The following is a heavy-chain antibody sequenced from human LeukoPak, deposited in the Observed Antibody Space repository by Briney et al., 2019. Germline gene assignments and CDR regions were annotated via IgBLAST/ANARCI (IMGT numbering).Heavy chain of an antibody. CDR1: GYTFTSYY. J-gene: IGHJ4*02. V-gene: IGHV1-46*01. CDR2: INPSGGST. CDR3: ATWYSSSWYDY. D-gene: IGHD6-13*01. Sequence: ASVKVSCKASGYTFTSYYMHWVRQAPGQGLEWMGIINPSGGSTSYAQKFQGRVTMTEDTSTDTAYMELSSLRSEDTAVYYCATWYSSSWYDYWGQGTLVTVSS.